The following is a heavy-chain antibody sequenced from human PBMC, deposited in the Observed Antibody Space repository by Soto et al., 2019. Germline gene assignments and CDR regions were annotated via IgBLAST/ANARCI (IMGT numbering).Heavy chain of an antibody. Sequence: PGGPLRLSCAASGFTFSSYGMHWVRQAPGKGLEWVAVISYDGSNKYYADSVKGRFTISRDNSKNTLYLQMNSLRAEDTAVYYCAKDRGYSSSWYFDYYYGMDVWGQGTTVTVSS. CDR1: GFTFSSYG. D-gene: IGHD6-13*01. CDR3: AKDRGYSSSWYFDYYYGMDV. J-gene: IGHJ6*02. CDR2: ISYDGSNK. V-gene: IGHV3-30*18.